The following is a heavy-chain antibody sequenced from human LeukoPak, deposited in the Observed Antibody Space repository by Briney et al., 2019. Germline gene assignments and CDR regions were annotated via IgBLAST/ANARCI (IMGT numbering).Heavy chain of an antibody. CDR1: GASISSYY. Sequence: SETLSLTCTVAGASISSYYWSWIRQPPGKGLGWIGYIYYSGSTNYNPSLKSRVTISVDTSKNQFSLKLSSVTAADTAVYYCARVRLTYSGSYYPDYWGQGTLVTVSS. D-gene: IGHD1-26*01. V-gene: IGHV4-59*01. CDR2: IYYSGST. CDR3: ARVRLTYSGSYYPDY. J-gene: IGHJ4*02.